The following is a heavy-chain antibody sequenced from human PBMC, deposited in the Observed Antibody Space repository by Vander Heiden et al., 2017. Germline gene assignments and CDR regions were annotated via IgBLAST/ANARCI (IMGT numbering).Heavy chain of an antibody. J-gene: IGHJ4*02. V-gene: IGHV3-23*01. CDR2: ISGSGGST. Sequence: EVQLLESGGGLVQPGGSLRLSCPASGFTFSSYAMSWVRQGPGKGLEWVSGISGSGGSTYYADSVKGRFTISRDNSKNTLYLQMNSLRAEDTAVYYCANSIAVAGTDYWGQGTLVTVSS. D-gene: IGHD6-19*01. CDR1: GFTFSSYA. CDR3: ANSIAVAGTDY.